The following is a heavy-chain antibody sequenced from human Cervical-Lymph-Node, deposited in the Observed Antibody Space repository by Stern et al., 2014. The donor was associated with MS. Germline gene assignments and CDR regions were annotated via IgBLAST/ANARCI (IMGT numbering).Heavy chain of an antibody. V-gene: IGHV3-30*04. D-gene: IGHD3-16*01. Sequence: QVQLVESGGGVVQSGRSLRLSCTASGFIFSSYTLHWVRQAPGKGLEWVALISYNGASEDFADSVKGRFTISRDNSKKTMYLQMNSLRPEDTGVYYCARDDGRDDRGKYWGISWGQGTLVTVSP. CDR2: ISYNGASE. J-gene: IGHJ5*02. CDR3: ARDDGRDDRGKYWGIS. CDR1: GFIFSSYT.